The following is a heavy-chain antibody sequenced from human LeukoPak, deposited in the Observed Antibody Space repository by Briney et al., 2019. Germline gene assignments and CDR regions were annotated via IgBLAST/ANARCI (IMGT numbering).Heavy chain of an antibody. CDR1: GFTFSSYA. D-gene: IGHD6-19*01. CDR3: AKDRPGRIAVAAIFDY. CDR2: ISGSGGST. V-gene: IGHV3-23*01. J-gene: IGHJ4*02. Sequence: GGSLRLSCAASGFTFSSYAMSWVRQAPGKGLEWVSAISGSGGSTYYADSVKGRFTISRDNSKNTLYLQMNSLRAEDTAVYYCAKDRPGRIAVAAIFDYWGQGTLVTVSS.